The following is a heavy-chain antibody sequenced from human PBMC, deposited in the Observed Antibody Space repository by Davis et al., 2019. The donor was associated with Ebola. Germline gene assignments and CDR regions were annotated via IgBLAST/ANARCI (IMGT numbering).Heavy chain of an antibody. CDR1: GFTFGDYA. Sequence: GGSLRLSCPASGFTFGDYAMSWVRQAPGKGLEWVGFIRSKAYGGTTEYAASVKGRFTISRDDSKSIAYLQMNSLKTEDTAVYYCTRATTMIVVVPGAYWGQGTLVTVSS. J-gene: IGHJ4*02. D-gene: IGHD3-22*01. CDR2: IRSKAYGGTT. V-gene: IGHV3-49*04. CDR3: TRATTMIVVVPGAY.